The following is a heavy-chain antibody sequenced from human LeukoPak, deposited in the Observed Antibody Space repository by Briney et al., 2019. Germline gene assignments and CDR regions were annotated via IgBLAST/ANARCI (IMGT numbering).Heavy chain of an antibody. CDR3: AKDPSPRPIAAAGYAMDV. V-gene: IGHV3-30*18. CDR2: ISYDGSNK. Sequence: GGSLRLSCAASGFTFSNYGMHWVRQAPGKGLEWVAVISYDGSNKYYADSVKGRFTISRDNSKNTLYLQMNSLRAEDTAVYYCAKDPSPRPIAAAGYAMDVWGQGATVTVSS. J-gene: IGHJ6*02. D-gene: IGHD6-13*01. CDR1: GFTFSNYG.